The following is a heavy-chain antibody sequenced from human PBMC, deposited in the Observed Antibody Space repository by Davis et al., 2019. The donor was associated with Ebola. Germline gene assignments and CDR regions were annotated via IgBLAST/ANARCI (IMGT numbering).Heavy chain of an antibody. CDR2: ISSNGGST. V-gene: IGHV3-64*01. CDR3: ARGAGLWLLDY. CDR1: GFTFSSYA. Sequence: GGSLRLSCAASGFTFSSYAMHWVRQAPGKGLEYVSAISSNGGSTYYANSVKGRFTISRDNSKNTLYLQMGSLRAEDMAVYYCARGAGLWLLDYWGQGTLVTVSS. D-gene: IGHD5-18*01. J-gene: IGHJ4*02.